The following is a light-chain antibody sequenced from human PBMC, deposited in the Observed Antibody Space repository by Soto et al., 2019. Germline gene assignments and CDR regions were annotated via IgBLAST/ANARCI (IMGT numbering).Light chain of an antibody. Sequence: EIVLTQSPGTLSLSPGERATLSCRASQSVSSSYLAWYQQKPGQAPRLLIYGASSRATGIPDRFSGSGSGTHFTLIISRLEPEDFAVYYCQQYGSSYMYTYGQGTKLEIK. CDR2: GAS. CDR1: QSVSSSY. CDR3: QQYGSSYMYT. V-gene: IGKV3-20*01. J-gene: IGKJ2*01.